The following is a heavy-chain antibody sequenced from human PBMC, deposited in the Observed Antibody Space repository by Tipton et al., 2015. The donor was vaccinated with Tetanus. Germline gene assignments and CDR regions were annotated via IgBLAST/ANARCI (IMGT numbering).Heavy chain of an antibody. V-gene: IGHV4-39*01. J-gene: IGHJ4*02. CDR1: GGSISSSSYY. CDR2: IYYSGST. D-gene: IGHD4-17*01. CDR3: ARRLKTVTTLGFDY. Sequence: TLSLTCTVSGGSISSSSYYWGWIRQPPGKGLEWIGSIYYSGSTYYNPSLKSRVTISVDTSKNQFSLKLSSVTAADTAVYYCARRLKTVTTLGFDYWGQGTLVTVSS.